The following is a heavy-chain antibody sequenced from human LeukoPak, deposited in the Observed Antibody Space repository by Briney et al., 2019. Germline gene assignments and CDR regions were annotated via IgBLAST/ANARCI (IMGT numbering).Heavy chain of an antibody. CDR3: ARVHGDCGINNWFDP. CDR2: INHSGST. V-gene: IGHV4-34*01. Sequence: PSETLSLTCAVYGGSFSGYYWSWIRQPPGKGLEWIGEINHSGSTNYNPSLKSRVTISVDTSKNQFSLKLSSVTAADTAVYYRARVHGDCGINNWFDPWGQGTLVTVSS. D-gene: IGHD2-21*02. J-gene: IGHJ5*02. CDR1: GGSFSGYY.